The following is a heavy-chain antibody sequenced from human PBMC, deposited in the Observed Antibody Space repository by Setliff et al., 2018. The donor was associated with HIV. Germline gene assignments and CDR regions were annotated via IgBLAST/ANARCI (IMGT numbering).Heavy chain of an antibody. V-gene: IGHV4-34*01. CDR1: GGSFSDYY. Sequence: SETLSLTCALYGGSFSDYYWSWIRQPPGMGLEWIGEVNRGRRTNYNSSPKSRVTISIDTSRNQFSLTVSSVTAADTAVYYCAREIPYSYGGRGHPLWGQGTLVTVS. CDR2: VNRGRRT. D-gene: IGHD3-22*01. J-gene: IGHJ4*02. CDR3: AREIPYSYGGRGHPL.